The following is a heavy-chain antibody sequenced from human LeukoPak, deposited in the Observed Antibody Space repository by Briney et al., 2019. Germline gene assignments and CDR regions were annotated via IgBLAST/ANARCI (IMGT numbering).Heavy chain of an antibody. CDR2: IKSKTDGGTT. CDR3: TTDAPIAVAGTGEESGGVDY. V-gene: IGHV3-15*01. CDR1: GFTFSNAW. J-gene: IGHJ4*02. D-gene: IGHD6-19*01. Sequence: GGSLRLSCAASGFTFSNAWMSWVRQAPGKGLEWVGRIKSKTDGGTTDYAAPVKGRFTISRDDSKNTLYLQMNSLKTEDTAVYYCTTDAPIAVAGTGEESGGVDYWGQGTLVTVSS.